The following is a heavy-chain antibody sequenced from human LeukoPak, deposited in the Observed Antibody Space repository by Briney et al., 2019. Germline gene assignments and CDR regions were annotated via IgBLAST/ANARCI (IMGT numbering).Heavy chain of an antibody. D-gene: IGHD6-13*01. J-gene: IGHJ4*02. CDR3: ARDPGSSWYSFDY. CDR2: IIPIFGTA. Sequence: SVKVSCKASGGTFSSYAISWVRQAPGQGLEWMGGIIPIFGTANYAQKFQGRVTITADESTSAAYMELSSLRSEDTAVYYCARDPGSSWYSFDYWGQGTLVTVSS. CDR1: GGTFSSYA. V-gene: IGHV1-69*13.